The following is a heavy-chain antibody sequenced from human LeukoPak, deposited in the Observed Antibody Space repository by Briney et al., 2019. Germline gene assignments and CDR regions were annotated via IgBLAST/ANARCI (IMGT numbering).Heavy chain of an antibody. D-gene: IGHD6-6*01. J-gene: IGHJ4*02. CDR3: ARGQDHTSSSSPDY. Sequence: GGSLRLSCAASGFTFSSYAMHWVRQAPGKGLEWVAVISYDGSNKYYADSVKGRFTISRDNSKNTLYLQMNSLRAEDTAVYYCARGQDHTSSSSPDYWGQGTLVTVSS. V-gene: IGHV3-30-3*01. CDR1: GFTFSSYA. CDR2: ISYDGSNK.